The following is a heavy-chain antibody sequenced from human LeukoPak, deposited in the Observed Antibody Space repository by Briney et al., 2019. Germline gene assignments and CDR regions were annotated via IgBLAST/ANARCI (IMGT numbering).Heavy chain of an antibody. CDR3: VISGAFDY. CDR2: IYYSGST. Sequence: SETLSLTCTVSGGSISSNSYYWGWIRQPPGKGLEWIGSIYYSGSTYYNPSLKSRVTISVDTSKNQFSLKLSSVTAADTAVYYCVISGAFDYWGQGTLVTVSS. D-gene: IGHD3-10*01. CDR1: GGSISSNSYY. V-gene: IGHV4-39*01. J-gene: IGHJ4*02.